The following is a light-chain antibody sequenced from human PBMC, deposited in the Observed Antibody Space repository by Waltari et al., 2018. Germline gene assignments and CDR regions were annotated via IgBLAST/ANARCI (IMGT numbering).Light chain of an antibody. Sequence: AIQLTQAPSSLSASVGARVIITCRASQGIRTRLAWYQQRPGRAPKVLIFGASVLQSGVPSRFSGSGSGTDFTLTISSVQPEDFATYYCQQFNTYPLTFGGGTKVEIK. CDR3: QQFNTYPLT. J-gene: IGKJ4*01. CDR2: GAS. V-gene: IGKV1-13*02. CDR1: QGIRTR.